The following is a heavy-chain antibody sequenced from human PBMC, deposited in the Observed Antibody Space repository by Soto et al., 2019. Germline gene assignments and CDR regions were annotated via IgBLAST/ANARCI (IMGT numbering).Heavy chain of an antibody. CDR2: ISYDGGLQ. Sequence: QAHLVESGGGVVQPGRSLRLSCAASGFTFTSYGMYWVRQAPGTRLEWVAVISYDGGLQHYADSVKGRFTISRDNSENMVLLQMNSLRAEDTAVYYCVSDRGYGHASVPYSWGQGTLVSVSS. CDR3: VSDRGYGHASVPYS. V-gene: IGHV3-30*03. CDR1: GFTFTSYG. D-gene: IGHD5-18*01. J-gene: IGHJ4*02.